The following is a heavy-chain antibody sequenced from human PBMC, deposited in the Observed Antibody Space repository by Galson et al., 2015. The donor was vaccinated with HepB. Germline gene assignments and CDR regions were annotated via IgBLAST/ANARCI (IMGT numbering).Heavy chain of an antibody. J-gene: IGHJ5*02. V-gene: IGHV3-49*04. CDR3: ARGADPHIIHPSDDWFDP. CDR1: GFRFAGYA. CDR2: MRSRTYGGST. D-gene: IGHD2/OR15-2a*01. Sequence: SLRLSCAASGFRFAGYAFNWVRQAPVKGLEWLGFMRSRTYGGSTNPAAPMSSRFIISRDDSKHMAFLQMNSLKTEDTGIYYCARGADPHIIHPSDDWFDPWGQGTPVTVSS.